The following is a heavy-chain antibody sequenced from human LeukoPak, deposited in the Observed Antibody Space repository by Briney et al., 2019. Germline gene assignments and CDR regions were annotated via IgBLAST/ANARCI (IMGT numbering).Heavy chain of an antibody. CDR3: ARRRDFIDY. Sequence: GGSLRLSCAASGLTLSDYYMSWIRQAPGKGLEWVSYSSSSGSTIYYADSVKGRFAISRDNAKNSLYLQMNSLRAEDTAVYYCARRRDFIDYWGQGTLVTVSS. V-gene: IGHV3-11*01. CDR2: SSSSGSTI. CDR1: GLTLSDYY. J-gene: IGHJ4*02. D-gene: IGHD3/OR15-3a*01.